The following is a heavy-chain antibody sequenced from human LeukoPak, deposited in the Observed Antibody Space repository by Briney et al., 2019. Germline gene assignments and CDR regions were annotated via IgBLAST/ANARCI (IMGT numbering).Heavy chain of an antibody. CDR1: GGSFSGYY. CDR2: INHSGST. D-gene: IGHD2-15*01. CDR3: ASTQKGYCSGGSCTYYYYMDV. Sequence: SETLSLTCAVYGGSFSGYYWSWIRQPPGKGLEWIGEINHSGSTNYNPSLKSRVTISVDTSKNQFSLKLSFATAADTAVYYCASTQKGYCSGGSCTYYYYMDVWGKGTTVTVSS. J-gene: IGHJ6*03. V-gene: IGHV4-34*01.